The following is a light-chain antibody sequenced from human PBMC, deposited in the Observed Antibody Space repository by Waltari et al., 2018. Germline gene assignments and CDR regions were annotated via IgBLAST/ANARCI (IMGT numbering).Light chain of an antibody. Sequence: LVLTQSHSASASLGASVTPTCRLPGEYSAYAIARPQPLPLEGPRFLMTVNSDGSHKKGDGISDRVSGSSSDLDRYLIISRLQADDEADYYCQTWGTGFQVFGSGTKLTVL. CDR2: VNSDGSH. J-gene: IGLJ6*01. V-gene: IGLV4-69*01. CDR3: QTWGTGFQV. CDR1: GEYSAYA.